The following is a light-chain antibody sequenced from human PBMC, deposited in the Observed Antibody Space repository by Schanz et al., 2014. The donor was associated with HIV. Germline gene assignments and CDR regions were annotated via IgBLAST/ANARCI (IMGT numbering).Light chain of an antibody. CDR2: AAS. V-gene: IGKV1-9*01. CDR3: LQHNTYPLS. CDR1: QGVRSY. Sequence: DIQLTQSPSFLSASVGDRVTITCRASQGVRSYLAWYQQKPGKAPKLLIYAASTLQSGVPSRFSGSGSGTDFTLTISSLQPEDFASYYCLQHNTYPLSFGQGTRLDIK. J-gene: IGKJ5*01.